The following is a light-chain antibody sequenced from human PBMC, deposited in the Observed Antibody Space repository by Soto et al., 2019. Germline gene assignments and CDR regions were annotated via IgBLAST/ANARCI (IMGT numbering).Light chain of an antibody. J-gene: IGKJ2*01. CDR3: QQYNTYSYT. V-gene: IGKV1-5*01. CDR2: DDS. CDR1: QSISSW. Sequence: DIQMTQSPSALSASVGYRVTITGRASQSISSWLAWYQQKPGKAPKLLIYDDSSLESRVPSRFSGSGSGTEFTLTISGLRPDDFATYYCQQYNTYSYTFGQGTKLEIK.